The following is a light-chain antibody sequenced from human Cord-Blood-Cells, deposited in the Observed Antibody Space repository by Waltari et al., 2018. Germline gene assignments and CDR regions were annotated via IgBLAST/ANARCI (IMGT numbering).Light chain of an antibody. CDR2: DVS. J-gene: IGLJ3*02. V-gene: IGLV2-14*01. CDR3: SSYTSSSTWV. Sequence: QSALTQPASVSGSPGQSITISCTGTSSDVGGYNYVLWYQQHPGKAPKLMIYDVSNRPSGVSNRFSGSKSGNTASLTISGLQADDEADYYCSSYTSSSTWVFGGGTKLTVL. CDR1: SSDVGGYNY.